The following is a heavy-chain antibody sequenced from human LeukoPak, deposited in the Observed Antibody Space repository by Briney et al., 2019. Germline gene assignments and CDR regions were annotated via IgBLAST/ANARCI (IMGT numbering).Heavy chain of an antibody. Sequence: GGSLRLSCAASGFTFSSYGMSWVRQAPGKGLEWVSALSDSGGSTYYADSVKGRFTISRDNSKNTLYLQMNSLRVEDTAVYYCARELREHGVFDIWGQGTMVTVSS. CDR2: LSDSGGST. V-gene: IGHV3-23*01. CDR3: ARELREHGVFDI. CDR1: GFTFSSYG. D-gene: IGHD1-26*01. J-gene: IGHJ3*02.